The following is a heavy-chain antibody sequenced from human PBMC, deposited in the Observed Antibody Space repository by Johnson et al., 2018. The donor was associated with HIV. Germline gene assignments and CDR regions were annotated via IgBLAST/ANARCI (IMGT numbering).Heavy chain of an antibody. CDR2: IKRKIEGETT. Sequence: VQLVESGGGLVQPWGSLRLSCAASGFTFSNVWMTWVRQAPGKGLEWVGRIKRKIEGETTDYAAPVKGRFTISRDDSKNTLYLQMNSLTTEDTAVYYCTTAIVIDAFDIWGQGTMVTVSS. V-gene: IGHV3-15*01. CDR3: TTAIVIDAFDI. CDR1: GFTFSNVW. J-gene: IGHJ3*02. D-gene: IGHD3-16*02.